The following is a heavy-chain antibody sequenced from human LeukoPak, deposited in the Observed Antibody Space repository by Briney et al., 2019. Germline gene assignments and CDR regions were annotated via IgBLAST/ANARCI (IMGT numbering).Heavy chain of an antibody. Sequence: GGSLRLSCAASGSTFRSYGMSWVRQAPGKGLEWVSGISGSGGSTYYADSVKGRFTISRDNSKNTLYLQMNSLRAEDTAVYYCARGARGSGTASDYWGQGTLVTVSS. CDR2: ISGSGGST. CDR3: ARGARGSGTASDY. V-gene: IGHV3-23*01. J-gene: IGHJ4*02. D-gene: IGHD3-10*01. CDR1: GSTFRSYG.